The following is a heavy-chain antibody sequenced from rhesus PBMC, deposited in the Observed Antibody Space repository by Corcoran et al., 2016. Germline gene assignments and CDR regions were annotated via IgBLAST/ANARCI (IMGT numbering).Heavy chain of an antibody. CDR2: IDGGGGST. D-gene: IGHD2-27*01. CDR1: GFTFSRYG. Sequence: EVQLVETGGGLVQPGGSLKLSCAASGFTFSRYGMSWVGQAPGKGLGWVSAIDGGGGSTYHPDSGKGRFTISRDNSKNTLSLQMNSLRAEDTAVYYCAKDFEVFTALDSWGQGVLVTVSS. V-gene: IGHV3S5*01. J-gene: IGHJ4*01. CDR3: AKDFEVFTALDS.